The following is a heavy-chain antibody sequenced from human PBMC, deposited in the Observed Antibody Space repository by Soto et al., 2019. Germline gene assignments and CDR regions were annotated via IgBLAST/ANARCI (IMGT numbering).Heavy chain of an antibody. CDR2: IANAGTDS. CDR3: ARGWFGPDV. Sequence: EVQLVESGGGLVQPGGSLSLSCEASGFTLSGRSMHWVRQAPGKGLVWVSGIANAGTDSTYADSVKGRFTSSRDNAKNMLYLQLNSLRVEDTAVYYCARGWFGPDVWGKGTTVTVSS. CDR1: GFTLSGRS. D-gene: IGHD3-10*01. V-gene: IGHV3-74*01. J-gene: IGHJ6*04.